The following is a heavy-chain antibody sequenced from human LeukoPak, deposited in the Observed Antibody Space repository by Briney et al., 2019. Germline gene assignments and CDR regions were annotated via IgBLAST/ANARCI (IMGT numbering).Heavy chain of an antibody. CDR1: GESFDYY. J-gene: IGHJ5*02. Sequence: SETLSLTCAVYGESFDYYWAWIRQPPGKGLEWIGEIYHSGTTSYNPSLKSRVTISSDTSKNQFSLRLTSVTAADTAVYYCARVLDTLWDHPGFDPWGQGTLVTVSS. D-gene: IGHD3/OR15-3a*01. CDR2: IYHSGTT. CDR3: ARVLDTLWDHPGFDP. V-gene: IGHV4-34*01.